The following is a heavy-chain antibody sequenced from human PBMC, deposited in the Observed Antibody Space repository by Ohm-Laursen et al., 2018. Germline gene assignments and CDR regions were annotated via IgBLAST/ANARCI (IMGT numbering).Heavy chain of an antibody. CDR1: GGSFSGYY. CDR2: IKSKTDGGTT. CDR3: TTRPNSSSWYFYYYYYGMNV. J-gene: IGHJ6*02. D-gene: IGHD6-13*01. Sequence: LTCAVYGGSFSGYYWSWIRQAPGKGLEWVGRIKSKTDGGTTDYAAPVKGRFTISRDDSKNTLYLQMNSLKTEDTAVYYCTTRPNSSSWYFYYYYYGMNVWGQGTTVTVSS. V-gene: IGHV3-15*01.